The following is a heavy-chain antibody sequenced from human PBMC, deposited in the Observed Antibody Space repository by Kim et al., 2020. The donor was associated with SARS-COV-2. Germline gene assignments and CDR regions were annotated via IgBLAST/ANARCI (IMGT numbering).Heavy chain of an antibody. CDR1: SGSISDFNYY. D-gene: IGHD6-13*01. CDR2: LYFSGTT. V-gene: IGHV4-39*01. Sequence: SETLSLTCTVSSGSISDFNYYWGWIRQSPGKGLEWIGSLYFSGTTHYNPSLESRVTISVDTSKNQFSLKLNSVTPADTAVYYCAGHVVRIAGAGTAFWFDPWGQGTLVTVSS. CDR3: AGHVVRIAGAGTAFWFDP. J-gene: IGHJ5*02.